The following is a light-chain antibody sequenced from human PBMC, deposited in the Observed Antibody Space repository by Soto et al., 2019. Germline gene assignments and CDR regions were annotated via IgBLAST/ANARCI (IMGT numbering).Light chain of an antibody. CDR3: HQCNEWTWT. V-gene: IGKV3-15*01. J-gene: IGKJ1*01. Sequence: EILMTQSPATVSVSPGERATLSCRANQSISGNLAWYQQKPGQAPRLLINRASTRAPGIPARFSGSASGTEFTLTISSLQSEDFAVYYCHQCNEWTWTFGQGTKVDIK. CDR1: QSISGN. CDR2: RAS.